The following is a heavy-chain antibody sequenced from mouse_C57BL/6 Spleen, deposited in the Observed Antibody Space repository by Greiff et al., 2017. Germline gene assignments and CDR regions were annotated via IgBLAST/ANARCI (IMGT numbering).Heavy chain of an antibody. D-gene: IGHD2-3*01. CDR2: IHPNSGST. J-gene: IGHJ1*03. CDR3: ARGDDGYFDWYFDV. CDR1: GYTFTSYW. Sequence: QVQLQQSGAELVKPGASVKLSCKASGYTFTSYWMHWVKQRPGQGLEWIGMIHPNSGSTNYNEKFKSKATLPVDKSSSTAYMQLSSLTSEDSAVYYCARGDDGYFDWYFDVWGTGTTVTVSS. V-gene: IGHV1-64*01.